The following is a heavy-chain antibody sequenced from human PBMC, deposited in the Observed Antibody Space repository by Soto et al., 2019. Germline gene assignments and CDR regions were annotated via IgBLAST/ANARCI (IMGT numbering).Heavy chain of an antibody. CDR1: GFTFSNAW. J-gene: IGHJ6*02. CDR2: IKSKTDGGTT. D-gene: IGHD5-12*01. Sequence: PGGSLRLSCAASGFTFSNAWMSWVRQAPGKGLEWVGRIKSKTDGGTTDYAALVKGRFTISRDDSKNTLYLQMNSLKTEDTAVYYCTWLRDGYNFLYGMDVWGQGTTVTVSS. CDR3: TWLRDGYNFLYGMDV. V-gene: IGHV3-15*01.